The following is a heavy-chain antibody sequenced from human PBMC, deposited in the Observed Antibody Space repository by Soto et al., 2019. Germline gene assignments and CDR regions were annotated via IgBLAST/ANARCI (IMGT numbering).Heavy chain of an antibody. J-gene: IGHJ4*01. Sequence: GASVKVSCKASGYTFTSYGISWVRQAPGQGLEWMGWISAYSSNTNYAQKLQGRVTMTTDTSTSTAYMELRSLRSDDTAVYYCAREGYYHSSGYFDYWGQGTLVTVSS. V-gene: IGHV1-18*01. D-gene: IGHD3-22*01. CDR1: GYTFTSYG. CDR3: AREGYYHSSGYFDY. CDR2: ISAYSSNT.